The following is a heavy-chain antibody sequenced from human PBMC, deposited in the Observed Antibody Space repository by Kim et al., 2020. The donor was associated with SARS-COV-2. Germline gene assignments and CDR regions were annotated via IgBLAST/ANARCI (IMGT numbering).Heavy chain of an antibody. CDR1: GYTFTSYD. CDR3: ARYWIFGVVISLGGMDV. D-gene: IGHD3-3*01. CDR2: MNPNSGNT. J-gene: IGHJ6*02. V-gene: IGHV1-8*01. Sequence: ASVKVSCKASGYTFTSYDINWVRQATGQGLEWMGWMNPNSGNTGYAQKFQGRVTMTRNTSISTAYMELSSLRSEDTAVYYCARYWIFGVVISLGGMDVWGQGTTVTVSS.